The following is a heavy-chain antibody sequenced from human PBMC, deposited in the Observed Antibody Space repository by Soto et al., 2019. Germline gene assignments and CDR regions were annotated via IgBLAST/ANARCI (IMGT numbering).Heavy chain of an antibody. V-gene: IGHV1-8*02. CDR1: GYTFTDFA. CDR2: LIPNTGTT. CDR3: ARGQLATLTDF. J-gene: IGHJ4*02. Sequence: ASVKVSCKASGYTFTDFAINWVRQATGQGLEWMGWLIPNTGTTRYAQKFQGRLIMTRDTSMNTAYMEMGSLTSDDTAVYYCARGQLATLTDFWGQGTPVTVSS.